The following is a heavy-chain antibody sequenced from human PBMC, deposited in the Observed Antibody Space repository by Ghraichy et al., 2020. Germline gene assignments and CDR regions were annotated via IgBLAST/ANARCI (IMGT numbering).Heavy chain of an antibody. Sequence: SETLSLTCTVSGGSISSGGYYWSWIRQHPGKGLEWIGYIYYSGSTYYNPSLMSRVTISVDTSKNQFSLKLSSVTAADTAVYYCARGNGDYFPDFDYWGQGTLVTVSS. V-gene: IGHV4-31*03. CDR2: IYYSGST. J-gene: IGHJ4*02. CDR1: GGSISSGGYY. D-gene: IGHD4-17*01. CDR3: ARGNGDYFPDFDY.